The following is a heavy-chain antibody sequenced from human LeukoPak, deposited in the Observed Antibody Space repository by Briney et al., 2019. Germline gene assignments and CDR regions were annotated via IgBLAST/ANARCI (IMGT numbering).Heavy chain of an antibody. Sequence: PGRSLRLSCAASGFTFSSYAMHWVRQAPGKGLEWVAVISYDGSNKYYADSVKGRFTISRDNSKNTLYLQMNSLRAEDTAVYYCAREDLVGAPFDIWGQGQWSPSLQ. D-gene: IGHD1-26*01. CDR3: AREDLVGAPFDI. V-gene: IGHV3-30*04. J-gene: IGHJ3*02. CDR2: ISYDGSNK. CDR1: GFTFSSYA.